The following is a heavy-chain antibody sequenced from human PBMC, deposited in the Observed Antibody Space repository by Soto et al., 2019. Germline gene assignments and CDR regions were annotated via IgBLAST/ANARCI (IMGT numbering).Heavy chain of an antibody. CDR1: GGSVSSGSYY. CDR2: IYYSGST. Sequence: KPSETLSLTCTVSGGSVSSGSYYWSWIRQPPGKGLEWIGYIYYSGSTNYNPSLKSRVTISVDTSKNQFSLKLSSVTAADTAVYYCVALSGIFDYWGQGTLVTVSS. V-gene: IGHV4-61*01. J-gene: IGHJ4*02. D-gene: IGHD1-20*01. CDR3: VALSGIFDY.